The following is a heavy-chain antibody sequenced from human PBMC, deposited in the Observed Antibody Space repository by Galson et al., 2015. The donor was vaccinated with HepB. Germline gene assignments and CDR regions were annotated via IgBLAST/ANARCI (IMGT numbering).Heavy chain of an antibody. D-gene: IGHD2-15*01. CDR3: ARFSGEVVAATWALGYGMDV. J-gene: IGHJ6*02. Sequence: SVKVSCKASGGTFSSCAISWVRQAPGQGLEWMGGIIPIFGTANYAQKFQGRVTITADESTSTAYMELSSLRSEDTAVYYCARFSGEVVAATWALGYGMDVWGQGTTVTVSS. CDR2: IIPIFGTA. CDR1: GGTFSSCA. V-gene: IGHV1-69*13.